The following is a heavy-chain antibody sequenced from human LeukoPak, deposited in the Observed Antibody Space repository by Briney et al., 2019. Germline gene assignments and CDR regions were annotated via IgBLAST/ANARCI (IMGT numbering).Heavy chain of an antibody. V-gene: IGHV4-4*07. D-gene: IGHD3-10*01. CDR2: IYTSGST. CDR3: ARDRYYYGSGSRSFDY. CDR1: GGSFSGYY. Sequence: SETLSLTCAVYGGSFSGYYWSWIRQPAGKGLEWIGRIYTSGSTNYNPSLKSRVTMSVDTSKNQFSLKLSSVTAADTAVYYCARDRYYYGSGSRSFDYWGQGTLVTVSS. J-gene: IGHJ4*02.